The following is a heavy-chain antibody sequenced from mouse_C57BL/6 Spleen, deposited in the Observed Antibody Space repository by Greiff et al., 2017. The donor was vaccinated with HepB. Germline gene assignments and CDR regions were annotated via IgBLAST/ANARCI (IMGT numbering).Heavy chain of an antibody. CDR1: GYTFTSYW. CDR3: AREDYYYAMDY. J-gene: IGHJ4*01. Sequence: QVQLQQPGTELVKPGASVKLSCKASGYTFTSYWMNWVKQRPGQGLEWIGNINPSNGGTNYNEKFKSKATLTVDKSASTAYMQLSSLTSEDSAVYYCAREDYYYAMDYWGQGTSVTVSS. CDR2: INPSNGGT. V-gene: IGHV1-53*01.